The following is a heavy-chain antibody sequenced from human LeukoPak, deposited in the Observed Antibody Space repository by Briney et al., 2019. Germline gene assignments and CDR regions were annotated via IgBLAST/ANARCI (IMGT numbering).Heavy chain of an antibody. Sequence: SETLSLTCTVSGGSISSSSYYWGWIRQPPGKGLEWIGHIYYAGSTYYNPSLQSRVTISVDTSKNQFSLRLSSVTAADTAVYYCARIWFGEYQADYWGQGTLVTVSS. D-gene: IGHD3-10*01. V-gene: IGHV4-39*01. CDR2: IYYAGST. J-gene: IGHJ4*02. CDR3: ARIWFGEYQADY. CDR1: GGSISSSSYY.